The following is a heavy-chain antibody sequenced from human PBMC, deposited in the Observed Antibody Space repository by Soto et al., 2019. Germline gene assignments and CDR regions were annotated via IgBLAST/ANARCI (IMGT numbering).Heavy chain of an antibody. D-gene: IGHD6-13*01. J-gene: IGHJ4*02. Sequence: GASVKVSCKASGYTFTGYYMHWVRQAPGQGLEWMGWINPNCGGTNYAQKFQGWVTMTMDTSISTAYMELSRLRSDDTAVYYCARGVSSSSGPFDYWGQGTLVTVSS. CDR1: GYTFTGYY. V-gene: IGHV1-2*04. CDR3: ARGVSSSSGPFDY. CDR2: INPNCGGT.